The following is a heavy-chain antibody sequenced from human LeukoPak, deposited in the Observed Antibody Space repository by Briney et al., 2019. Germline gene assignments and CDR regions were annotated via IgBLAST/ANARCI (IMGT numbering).Heavy chain of an antibody. CDR1: GFTVGSNC. Sequence: GGSLRLSCAASGFTVGSNCMSWVRQAPGKGLEWVSLIYSGGSTYYVDSVKARFTISRDNSKNTLYLQMNSLRAEDTAVYYCARDGRVGATRVFEFDDWGQGTLVTVSS. CDR2: IYSGGST. J-gene: IGHJ4*02. V-gene: IGHV3-66*01. D-gene: IGHD1-26*01. CDR3: ARDGRVGATRVFEFDD.